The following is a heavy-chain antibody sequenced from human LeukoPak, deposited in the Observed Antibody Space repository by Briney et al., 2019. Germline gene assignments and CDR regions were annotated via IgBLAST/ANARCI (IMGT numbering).Heavy chain of an antibody. D-gene: IGHD6-13*01. CDR1: GCTFTSYA. V-gene: IGHV1-3*01. CDR3: ATGHSSSWTRFDY. J-gene: IGHJ4*02. CDR2: INAGNGNT. Sequence: ASVKVSCKASGCTFTSYAMHWVRQAPGQRLEWMGWINAGNGNTKYSQKFQGRVTITRDTSASTAYMELSSLRSEDTAVYYCATGHSSSWTRFDYWGQGTLVTVSS.